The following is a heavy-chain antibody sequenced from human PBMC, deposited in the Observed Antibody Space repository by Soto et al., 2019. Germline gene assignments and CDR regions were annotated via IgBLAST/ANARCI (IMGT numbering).Heavy chain of an antibody. Sequence: SETLSLTCTVSGGSISIGDYYLSWIRQPPGKGLEWIGYIYYSGSTYYNPSLKSRVAISVDTSKNQFSLKLSSVTAADTAVYYCARDNILGIWDGGMDVWGQGTRVTVSS. V-gene: IGHV4-30-4*01. CDR2: IYYSGST. CDR1: GGSISIGDYY. CDR3: ARDNILGIWDGGMDV. D-gene: IGHD3-16*01. J-gene: IGHJ6*02.